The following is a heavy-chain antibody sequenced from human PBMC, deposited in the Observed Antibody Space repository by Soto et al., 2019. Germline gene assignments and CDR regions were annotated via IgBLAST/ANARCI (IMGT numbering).Heavy chain of an antibody. CDR2: INHSGST. D-gene: IGHD3-10*01. J-gene: IGHJ6*03. V-gene: IGHV4-34*01. CDR3: ARRDGSGLYYYYMDV. CDR1: GGSFSGYY. Sequence: SETLSLTCAVYGGSFSGYYWSWIRQPPGKGLERIGEINHSGSTNYNPSLKSRVTISVDTSKNQFSLKLSSVTAADTAVYYCARRDGSGLYYYYMDVWGKGTTVTVSS.